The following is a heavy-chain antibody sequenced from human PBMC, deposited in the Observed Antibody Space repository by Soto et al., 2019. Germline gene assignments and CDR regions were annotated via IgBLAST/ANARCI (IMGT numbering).Heavy chain of an antibody. D-gene: IGHD2-21*01. CDR3: TVGSWSGEVFDI. J-gene: IGHJ3*02. V-gene: IGHV1-69*08. Sequence: QVQLVQSGAEVKKPGSSVKVSCKDSGGTFSTYSLFWVRQAPGQGLEWMGRIIPMLGTRNYAQRFQDRVTITADKTTATAHMELSSLISEDTALYYCTVGSWSGEVFDIWGQGTMVTVSS. CDR2: IIPMLGTR. CDR1: GGTFSTYS.